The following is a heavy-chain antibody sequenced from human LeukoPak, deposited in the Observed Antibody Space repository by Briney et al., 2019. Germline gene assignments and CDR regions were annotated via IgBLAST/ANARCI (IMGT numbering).Heavy chain of an antibody. CDR3: ASTHAGRYYTTFDS. Sequence: PSETMSLTCTVSGGSMSSASSYWGWIRQPPGKGLEWIGTVYYTGRTYNNPSLKSRITISVDSSNNQFSLKVASVTAADTAVYYCASTHAGRYYTTFDSWGQGTLVAVSS. CDR1: GGSMSSASSY. D-gene: IGHD1-26*01. J-gene: IGHJ4*02. CDR2: VYYTGRT. V-gene: IGHV4-39*01.